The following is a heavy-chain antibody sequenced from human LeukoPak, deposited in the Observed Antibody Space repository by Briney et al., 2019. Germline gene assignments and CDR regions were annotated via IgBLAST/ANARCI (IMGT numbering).Heavy chain of an antibody. V-gene: IGHV1-69*13. Sequence: SVKVSCKASGGTFSSYAISWVRQAPGQGLEWMGGIIPIFGTANYAQKFQGRVTITADESTSTAYMELSSLRSEDTAVYYCAREGPTYYYDSSGPYFDYWGQGTLVTVSS. CDR2: IIPIFGTA. D-gene: IGHD3-22*01. CDR1: GGTFSSYA. J-gene: IGHJ4*02. CDR3: AREGPTYYYDSSGPYFDY.